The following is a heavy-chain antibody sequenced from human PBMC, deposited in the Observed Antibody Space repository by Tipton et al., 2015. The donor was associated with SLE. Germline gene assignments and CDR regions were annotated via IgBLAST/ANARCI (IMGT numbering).Heavy chain of an antibody. CDR2: IYYSGST. J-gene: IGHJ3*02. CDR1: GGSISSHY. CDR3: ARAGSGWDAFDI. V-gene: IGHV4-59*11. Sequence: TLSLTCTVSGGSISSHYWSWIRQPPGKGLEWIGYIYYSGSTNYNPSLKSRVTISVDTSKNQFSLKLSSVTAADTAVYYCARAGSGWDAFDIWGQGTMVTVSS. D-gene: IGHD6-19*01.